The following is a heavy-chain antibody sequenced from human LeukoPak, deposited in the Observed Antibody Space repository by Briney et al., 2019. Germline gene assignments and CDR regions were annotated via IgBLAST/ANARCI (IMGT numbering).Heavy chain of an antibody. Sequence: PSETLSLTCAVYGGSFSGYYWSWIRQPPGKGLEWIGEINHSRSTNYNPSLKSRVTISVDTSKNQFSLKLSSVTAADTAVYYCAREGKYYYDSSGYYYPDYWGQGTLVTVSS. J-gene: IGHJ4*02. D-gene: IGHD3-22*01. V-gene: IGHV4-34*01. CDR1: GGSFSGYY. CDR2: INHSRST. CDR3: AREGKYYYDSSGYYYPDY.